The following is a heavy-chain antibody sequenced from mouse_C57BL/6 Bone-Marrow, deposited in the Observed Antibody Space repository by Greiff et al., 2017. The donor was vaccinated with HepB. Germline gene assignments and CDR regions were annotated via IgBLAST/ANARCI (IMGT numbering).Heavy chain of an antibody. D-gene: IGHD2-2*01. CDR3: ARSREMDGYDGHYYAMDY. J-gene: IGHJ4*01. CDR2: IDPNSGGT. CDR1: GYTFTSYW. Sequence: QVQLQQPGAELVKPGASVKLSCKASGYTFTSYWMHWVKQRPGRGLEWIGRIDPNSGGTKYDEKFKSKATLTVDKPSSTAYMQLSSLTSEDSAVYYCARSREMDGYDGHYYAMDYWGQGTSVTVSS. V-gene: IGHV1-72*01.